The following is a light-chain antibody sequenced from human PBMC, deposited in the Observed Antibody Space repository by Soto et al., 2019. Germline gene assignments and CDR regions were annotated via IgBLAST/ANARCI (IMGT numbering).Light chain of an antibody. J-gene: IGLJ1*01. V-gene: IGLV2-14*01. CDR1: SSDVGAYNY. Sequence: SVLTQPASLSGSPGQSIALSCTGNSSDVGAYNYVSWYQQHPGKVPKLVIYDVTNRPSGVSDRFSGSKSGNTASLTIPGLQAEDEADYYCSSYTSNTTPYVFGTGTKVTVL. CDR3: SSYTSNTTPYV. CDR2: DVT.